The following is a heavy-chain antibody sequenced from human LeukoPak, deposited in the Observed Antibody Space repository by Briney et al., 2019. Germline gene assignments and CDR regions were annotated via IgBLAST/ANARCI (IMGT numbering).Heavy chain of an antibody. D-gene: IGHD2-2*01. CDR1: GVSISSGDSY. CDR2: IYYSRTA. V-gene: IGHV4-30-4*08. J-gene: IGHJ5*02. CDR3: ARVGLGPAAPSSLHFGP. Sequence: PSETLSLTCTVSGVSISSGDSYSTWIRQPPGKGLEWTGHIYYSRTAYYDPSLKSRVTISVDTSKNLFSLRLTSVTAADTAFYYCARVGLGPAAPSSLHFGPWGQGTLVTVSS.